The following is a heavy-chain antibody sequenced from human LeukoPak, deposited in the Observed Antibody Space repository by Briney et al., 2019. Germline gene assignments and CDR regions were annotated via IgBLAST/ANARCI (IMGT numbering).Heavy chain of an antibody. CDR2: INGSDGRI. Sequence: GGSLRLSCAASGFTFSSYAMSWVRQAPGKGLEWVSAINGSDGRIYYADSVKGRFTISRDNSKSTLYLQMNSLRAEDTAVYYCAKDTYYYDSSGSYDYWGQGTLVTVSS. V-gene: IGHV3-23*01. CDR3: AKDTYYYDSSGSYDY. D-gene: IGHD3-22*01. J-gene: IGHJ4*02. CDR1: GFTFSSYA.